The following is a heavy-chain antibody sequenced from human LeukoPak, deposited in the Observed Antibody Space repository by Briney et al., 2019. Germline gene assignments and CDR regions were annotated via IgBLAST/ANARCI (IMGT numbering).Heavy chain of an antibody. CDR1: GGTFSSYA. V-gene: IGHV1-69*05. CDR3: ASNPPQYQLLTGMDV. D-gene: IGHD2-2*01. Sequence: GASVKVSCKASGGTFSSYAISWVRQAPGQGLEWMGGIIPIFGTANYAQKFQGRVTITTDESTSTAYMELSSLRSEDTAVYYCASNPPQYQLLTGMDVWGKGTTVTVSS. J-gene: IGHJ6*04. CDR2: IIPIFGTA.